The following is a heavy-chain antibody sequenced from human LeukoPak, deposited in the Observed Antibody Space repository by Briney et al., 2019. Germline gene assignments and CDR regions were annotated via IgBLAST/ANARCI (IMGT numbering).Heavy chain of an antibody. CDR2: IWYDGSNK. CDR3: ARAIVVVPAASYYFDY. CDR1: GFTFSSYG. Sequence: GGSLRHSCAASGFTFSSYGMHWVRQAPGKGLEWVAVIWYDGSNKYYADSVKGRFTISRDNSKNTLYLQMNSLRAEDTAVYYCARAIVVVPAASYYFDYWGQGTLVTVSS. V-gene: IGHV3-33*01. J-gene: IGHJ4*02. D-gene: IGHD2-2*01.